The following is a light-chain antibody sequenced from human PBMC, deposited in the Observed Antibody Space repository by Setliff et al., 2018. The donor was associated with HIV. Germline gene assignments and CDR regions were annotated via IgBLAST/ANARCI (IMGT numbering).Light chain of an antibody. CDR1: QSVLYSPHSKHY. Sequence: DIVMTQSPDSLAVSLGERATINCKSSQSVLYSPHSKHYLSWYQQKSGQPPKLLIYWASTRESGVPDRFSGSGSGTDFTLTISSLQAEDVAVYYCQQYYSTPYTFGQGTKVDSK. V-gene: IGKV4-1*01. CDR2: WAS. CDR3: QQYYSTPYT. J-gene: IGKJ2*01.